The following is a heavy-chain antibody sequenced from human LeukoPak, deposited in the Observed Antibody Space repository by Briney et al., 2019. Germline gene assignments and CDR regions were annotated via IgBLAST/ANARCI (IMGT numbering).Heavy chain of an antibody. CDR1: GGSISSYNW. J-gene: IGHJ5*02. Sequence: PSGTLSLTCVVSGGSISSYNWWSWVRQPPGKGLEWIGEIYHSGSTNYNPSLKSRVTISLDKSKNQFSLKLSSVTAADTAVYYCARHPTRSSSEGQFFDPWGQGTLVTVSS. V-gene: IGHV4-4*02. CDR2: IYHSGST. D-gene: IGHD6-6*01. CDR3: ARHPTRSSSEGQFFDP.